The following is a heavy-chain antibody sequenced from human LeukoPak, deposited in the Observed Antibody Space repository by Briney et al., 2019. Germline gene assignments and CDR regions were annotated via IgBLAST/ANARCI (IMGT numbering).Heavy chain of an antibody. CDR2: ISGSGDST. CDR1: GFTFSTYA. V-gene: IGHV3-23*01. D-gene: IGHD3-22*01. Sequence: GGSLRLSCAASGFTFSTYAVNWVRRAPGKGLEWVSTISGSGDSTYYADSMKGRFTISRDNSKDTLYLQMSSVRVDDTAVYYCARDRGRYYDSRGFYWGYYFDSWGQGILVTVSS. CDR3: ARDRGRYYDSRGFYWGYYFDS. J-gene: IGHJ4*02.